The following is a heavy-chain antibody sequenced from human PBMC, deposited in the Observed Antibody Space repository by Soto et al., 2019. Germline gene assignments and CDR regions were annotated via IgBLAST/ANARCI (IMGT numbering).Heavy chain of an antibody. CDR2: IVPIIGAA. CDR3: ARGKPREIRLGGNIVVPNSDAVDI. V-gene: IGHV1-69*01. CDR1: GGTFSSYA. D-gene: IGHD3-16*02. J-gene: IGHJ3*02. Sequence: QVQLVPSGAEVKKPGSSVKVSCKASGGTFSSYAISRVRQAPGQGLEWMGGIVPIIGAAQYAEKFRARVNIIAAAFTSTAYMELSSLRSDDTAVYYCARGKPREIRLGGNIVVPNSDAVDIWDLGTMVTVSS.